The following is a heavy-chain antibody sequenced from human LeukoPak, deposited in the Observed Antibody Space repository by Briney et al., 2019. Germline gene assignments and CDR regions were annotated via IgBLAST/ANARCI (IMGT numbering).Heavy chain of an antibody. Sequence: PSETLSLTCTVSGGSISSSSYYWGWIRQPPGKGLEWIVSIYYSGSTYYNPSLKSRVTICVDTSKKQFSLKLSSVNGAAAAVYYCPRLVYCTNGVCSTYYFDYWRQGTLLTVSS. CDR2: IYYSGST. J-gene: IGHJ4*02. D-gene: IGHD2-8*01. CDR1: GGSISSSSYY. V-gene: IGHV4-39*01. CDR3: PRLVYCTNGVCSTYYFDY.